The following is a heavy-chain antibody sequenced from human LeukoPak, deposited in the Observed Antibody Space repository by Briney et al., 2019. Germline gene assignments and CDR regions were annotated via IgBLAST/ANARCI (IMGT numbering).Heavy chain of an antibody. J-gene: IGHJ4*02. V-gene: IGHV4-61*01. Sequence: SETLPLTYTVSGGSVSSGSYYWSWIRQPPGKGLEWIGYIYYSGSINYNPSLKGRVTISVDTSKNQFSLKLSSVTAADTAVYYCARGRYIPLTLWGQGTLVTVSS. CDR3: ARGRYIPLTL. CDR2: IYYSGSI. CDR1: GGSVSSGSYY. D-gene: IGHD1-14*01.